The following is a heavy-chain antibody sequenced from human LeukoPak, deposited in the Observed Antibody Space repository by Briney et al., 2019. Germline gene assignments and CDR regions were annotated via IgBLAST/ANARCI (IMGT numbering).Heavy chain of an antibody. D-gene: IGHD3-16*02. CDR1: GGTFSSYA. J-gene: IGHJ4*02. Sequence: GASVKVSCKASGGTFSSYAISWVRQAPGQGLEWMGRIIPIFGTANYAQKFQGRVTITTDESTSTAYMELSSLRSEDTAVYNCARDLIYDCVWGSYRQQLYYFDYWGQGTLVTVSS. V-gene: IGHV1-69*05. CDR3: ARDLIYDCVWGSYRQQLYYFDY. CDR2: IIPIFGTA.